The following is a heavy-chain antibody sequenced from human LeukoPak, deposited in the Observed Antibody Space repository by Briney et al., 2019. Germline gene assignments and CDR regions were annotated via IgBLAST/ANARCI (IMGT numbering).Heavy chain of an antibody. D-gene: IGHD2-21*02. CDR2: ISHDGNNK. J-gene: IGHJ4*02. V-gene: IGHV3-30*18. CDR1: GFTFTHYA. Sequence: GRSLRLSCAASGFTFTHYAMHWVRQAPGKGLEWVALISHDGNNKYYADSVKGRFTTSRDDSKNTLYLQMNSLRAEDTALYYCGKDPSLRVTLSVWGQGTLVTVSS. CDR3: GKDPSLRVTLSV.